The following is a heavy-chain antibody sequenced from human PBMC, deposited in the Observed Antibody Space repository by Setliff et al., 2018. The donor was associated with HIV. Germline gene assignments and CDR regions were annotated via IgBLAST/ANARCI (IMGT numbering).Heavy chain of an antibody. CDR3: ARDYNRGAFWHL. D-gene: IGHD3-10*01. J-gene: IGHJ4*02. Sequence: SETLSLTCAVYGGSFSGYYWSWIRQPPGKGLEWIGEINHSGSTNYSPSLKSRVTISVDTSKNQFSLKLSSVTAADTAVYYCARDYNRGAFWHLWGQGTQVTVSS. CDR2: INHSGST. V-gene: IGHV4-34*01. CDR1: GGSFSGYY.